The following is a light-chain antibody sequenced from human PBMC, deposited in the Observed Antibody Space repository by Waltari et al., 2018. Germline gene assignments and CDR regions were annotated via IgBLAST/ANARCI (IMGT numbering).Light chain of an antibody. Sequence: QSALTQPASVSGSPGQSITISCTGTSSDIGFYNYVSWYQQHPGKAPKLMIFDVSPRPSGVANRVSGSKSGNTASLTISGLQAEDEAEYYCNSYAGSSSWVFGGGTKLTVL. CDR2: DVS. CDR1: SSDIGFYNY. CDR3: NSYAGSSSWV. J-gene: IGLJ3*02. V-gene: IGLV2-14*01.